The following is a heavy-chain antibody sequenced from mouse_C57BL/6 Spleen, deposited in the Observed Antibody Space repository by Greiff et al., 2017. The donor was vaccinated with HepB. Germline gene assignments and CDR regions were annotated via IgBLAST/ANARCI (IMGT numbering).Heavy chain of an antibody. D-gene: IGHD2-2*01. J-gene: IGHJ3*01. CDR2: IDPETGGT. Sequence: QVQLQQSGAELVRPGASVTLSCKASGYTFTDYEMHWVKQTPVHGLEWIGAIDPETGGTAYNQKFKGKAILTADKSSSTAYMELRSLTSEDSAVYYCTRGDYGYDGWFTYWGQGTLVTVSA. V-gene: IGHV1-15*01. CDR3: TRGDYGYDGWFTY. CDR1: GYTFTDYE.